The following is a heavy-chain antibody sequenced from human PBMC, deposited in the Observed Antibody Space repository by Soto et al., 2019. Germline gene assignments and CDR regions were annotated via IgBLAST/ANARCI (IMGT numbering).Heavy chain of an antibody. Sequence: QEQLVESGGGVVQPGRSLRLSCAASGFSFRNYGIHWVRQAPGKGLDWVAVIWYDGSKRYYADSVRGRFTISRDNSGNTVHLQMDSLRAEDAAVYYCARGWGSGVHHSCWDDWGQGTTVVVS. CDR2: IWYDGSKR. D-gene: IGHD6-19*01. J-gene: IGHJ3*01. CDR1: GFSFRNYG. V-gene: IGHV3-33*01. CDR3: ARGWGSGVHHSCWDD.